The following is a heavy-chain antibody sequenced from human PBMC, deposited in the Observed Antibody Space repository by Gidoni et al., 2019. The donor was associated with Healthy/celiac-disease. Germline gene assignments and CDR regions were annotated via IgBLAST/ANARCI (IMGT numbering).Heavy chain of an antibody. CDR2: IYWDDDK. Sequence: QITLKESGPTLVKPTQTLTLTCTFSGFSLSTIGVGVGWIRQPPGKALECLALIYWDDDKRYSPSLKSRLTITKDTTKKQVVLTMTNMDPVDTATYYGAHRVMYFDWFDHWGQGTLVTVSS. V-gene: IGHV2-5*02. CDR1: GFSLSTIGVG. CDR3: AHRVMYFDWFDH. J-gene: IGHJ5*02. D-gene: IGHD3-9*01.